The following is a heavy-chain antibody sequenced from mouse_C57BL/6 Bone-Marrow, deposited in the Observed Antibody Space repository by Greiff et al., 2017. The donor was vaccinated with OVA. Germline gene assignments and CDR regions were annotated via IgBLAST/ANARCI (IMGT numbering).Heavy chain of an antibody. CDR3: TRDYEKLY. D-gene: IGHD2-4*01. CDR2: IYPGNSDT. CDR1: GYTFTSYW. Sequence: VQLQQPGAELVKPGASVKMSCKASGYTFTSYWMHWVKQRPGQGLEWIGAIYPGNSDTSYNQKFKGKAKLTAVTSASTAYMELSSLTNEDSAVYYCTRDYEKLYWGQGTTLTVSS. J-gene: IGHJ2*01. V-gene: IGHV1-5*01.